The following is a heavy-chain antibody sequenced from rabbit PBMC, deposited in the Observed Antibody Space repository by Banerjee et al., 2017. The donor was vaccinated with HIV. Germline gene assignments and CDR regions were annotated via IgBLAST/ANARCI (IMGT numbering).Heavy chain of an antibody. CDR1: GFSFSNKAV. J-gene: IGHJ4*01. Sequence: QEQLVESGGGLVKPGASLTRTCTGSGFSFSNKAVMCWVRQTPGKGLEWIACINAVTGKAVYASWAKGRFTFSKTSSTTVTLQMTSLTAADTATYFCARDLDSVIGWNFGWWGPGTLVTVS. D-gene: IGHD1-1*01. CDR3: ARDLDSVIGWNFGW. CDR2: INAVTGKA. V-gene: IGHV1S45*01.